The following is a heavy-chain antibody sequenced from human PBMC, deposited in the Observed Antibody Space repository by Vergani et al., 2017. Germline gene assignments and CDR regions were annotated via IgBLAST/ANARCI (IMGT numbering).Heavy chain of an antibody. CDR1: GFTFDDYG. Sequence: EVQLVGSGGGVVRPGGSLRLSCAASGFTFDDYGMSWVRQAPGKGLEWVSGIKWNGASTGYADAVKGRFTISRDNAKTSLYLQMNSLRAEDTALYHCARNYGSGPLDYWGQGTLVTVSS. V-gene: IGHV3-20*01. CDR2: IKWNGAST. J-gene: IGHJ4*02. D-gene: IGHD3-10*01. CDR3: ARNYGSGPLDY.